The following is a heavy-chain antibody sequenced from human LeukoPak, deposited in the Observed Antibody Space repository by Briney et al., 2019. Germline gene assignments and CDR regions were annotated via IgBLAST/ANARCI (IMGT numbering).Heavy chain of an antibody. D-gene: IGHD6-13*01. V-gene: IGHV3-30-3*01. Sequence: GGSLRLSCAASGFTFSSYAMHWVRQAPDKGLEWVAVISYDGSNKYYADSVKGRFTISRDNSKSTLYLQMNSLRAEDTALYYCAKAIVAAGFLDYWGQGTLVTVSS. J-gene: IGHJ4*02. CDR2: ISYDGSNK. CDR3: AKAIVAAGFLDY. CDR1: GFTFSSYA.